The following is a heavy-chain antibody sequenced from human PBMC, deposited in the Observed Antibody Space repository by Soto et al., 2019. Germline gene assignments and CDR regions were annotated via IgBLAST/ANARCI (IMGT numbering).Heavy chain of an antibody. Sequence: GXSLRLSCAASGFTFSSYAINWVVQAPGKGLEWVSAMSGTGGSTYYVDSVKGRFTISRDNSKNTLYLQMNSLRVEDTAVFYCAKAGFSSGWSPSYFDYWGQGTLVTVSS. V-gene: IGHV3-23*01. CDR3: AKAGFSSGWSPSYFDY. CDR2: MSGTGGST. J-gene: IGHJ4*02. CDR1: GFTFSSYA. D-gene: IGHD6-19*01.